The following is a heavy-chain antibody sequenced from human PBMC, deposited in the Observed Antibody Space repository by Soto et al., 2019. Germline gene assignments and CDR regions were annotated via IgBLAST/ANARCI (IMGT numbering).Heavy chain of an antibody. J-gene: IGHJ4*02. Sequence: EVPLLESGGGLVQPGRSLRLSCTASGFTFSSHAMTWVRQAPGKGLEWVSGLSDSGDSIYYADSGKGRFTIYRDNSMNTLYLQMNTLRVEDTAVYYCAKVSSSWYAGLFDLWGQGTLVTVSS. CDR1: GFTFSSHA. D-gene: IGHD6-13*01. V-gene: IGHV3-23*01. CDR2: LSDSGDSI. CDR3: AKVSSSWYAGLFDL.